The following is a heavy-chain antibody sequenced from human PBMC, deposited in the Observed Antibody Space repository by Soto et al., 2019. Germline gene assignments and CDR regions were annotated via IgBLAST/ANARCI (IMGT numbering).Heavy chain of an antibody. CDR3: ARAGYCSGGSCPYGMDV. V-gene: IGHV1-8*01. CDR1: GYTFTSYD. Sequence: QVQLVQSGAEVKKPGASVKVSCKASGYTFTSYDINWVRQATGQGLEWMGWMNPNSGNTDYAQKFQGRVTMTRNTSISTAYMELSSLRSEDTAVYYCARAGYCSGGSCPYGMDVWGQGTTVTVSS. D-gene: IGHD2-15*01. J-gene: IGHJ6*02. CDR2: MNPNSGNT.